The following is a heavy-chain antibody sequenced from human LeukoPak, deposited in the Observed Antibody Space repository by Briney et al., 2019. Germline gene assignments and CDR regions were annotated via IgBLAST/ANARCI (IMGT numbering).Heavy chain of an antibody. D-gene: IGHD6-19*01. CDR1: GFSFSTYW. CDR2: IKTDGSTT. V-gene: IGHV3-7*01. J-gene: IGHJ4*02. Sequence: PGGSLRLSCAASGFSFSTYWMTWVRQAPGKGLECVANIKTDGSTTYYLDSVKGRFTISRNNARSILYLQMNSLRVEDTAVYYCTRDLNHDSSGRGQGTLVTVSS. CDR3: TRDLNHDSSG.